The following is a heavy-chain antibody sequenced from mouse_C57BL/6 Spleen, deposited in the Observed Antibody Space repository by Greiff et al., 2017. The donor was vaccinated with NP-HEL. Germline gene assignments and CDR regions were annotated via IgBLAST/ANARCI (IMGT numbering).Heavy chain of an antibody. D-gene: IGHD1-1*01. CDR2: IDPSDSET. Sequence: QVQLQQPGAELVRPGSSVKLSCKASGYTFTSYWMHWVKQRPIQGLEWIGNIDPSDSETHYNQKFKDKATLTVYKSSSTAYMQLSSLTSEDSAVYYGARDYGSSFTFAWFAYWGQGTLVTVSA. CDR1: GYTFTSYW. J-gene: IGHJ3*01. V-gene: IGHV1-52*01. CDR3: ARDYGSSFTFAWFAY.